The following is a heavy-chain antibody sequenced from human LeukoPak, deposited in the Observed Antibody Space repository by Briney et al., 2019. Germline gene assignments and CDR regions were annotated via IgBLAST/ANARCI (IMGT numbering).Heavy chain of an antibody. CDR2: IYYSGST. J-gene: IGHJ5*02. Sequence: SETLSLTCSVSGGSLSSYYWSWIRQPPGKGLEWIGYIYYSGSTNYNPSLKSRVTISVDTSKNQFSLTLSSVAAADTAVYYCARSPEYSSSPPWFDPWGQGNLVTVSS. D-gene: IGHD6-6*01. CDR3: ARSPEYSSSPPWFDP. CDR1: GGSLSSYY. V-gene: IGHV4-59*01.